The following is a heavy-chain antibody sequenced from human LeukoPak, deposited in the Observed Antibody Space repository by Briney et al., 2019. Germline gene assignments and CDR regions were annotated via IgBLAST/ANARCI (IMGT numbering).Heavy chain of an antibody. J-gene: IGHJ4*02. V-gene: IGHV1-58*02. CDR2: IVVGSGNT. CDR1: GFTFTSSA. Sequence: SVKVSCKASGFTFTSSAMQWVRQARGQRLEWIGWIVVGSGNTNYAQKFQERVTITRDMSTSTAYMELSSLRSDDTAVYYCARAKQQPQLGYWGQGTLVTVSS. CDR3: ARAKQQPQLGY. D-gene: IGHD6-13*01.